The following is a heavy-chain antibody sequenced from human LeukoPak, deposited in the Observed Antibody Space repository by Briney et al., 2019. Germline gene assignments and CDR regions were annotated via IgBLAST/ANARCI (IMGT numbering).Heavy chain of an antibody. CDR3: TRPSGYYYYMDV. V-gene: IGHV3-73*01. CDR2: IRSKANSYAT. CDR1: GFTFSGSA. J-gene: IGHJ6*03. Sequence: GGSLRLSCAASGFTFSGSAMHWVRQASGKGLEWVGRIRSKANSYATAYAASVKGRFTISRDDSKNTAYLQMNSLKTEDTAVYYCTRPSGYYYYMDVWGKGTTVTVSS.